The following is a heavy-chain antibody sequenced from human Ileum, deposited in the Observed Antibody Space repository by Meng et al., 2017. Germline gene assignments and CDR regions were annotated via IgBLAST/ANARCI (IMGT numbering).Heavy chain of an antibody. J-gene: IGHJ4*02. CDR2: VNPNHGGA. V-gene: IGHV1-18*01. CDR3: ARHSTDWSLDY. Sequence: QVQLVQSGVEVKDPGASLMVSCKTSGYTFTNYQTDWLRQAPGQDLEWMGWVNPNHGGASYAQKFQGRLTMTIDTSTTTVYMELRSLRSDDSALYYCARHSTDWSLDYWGQGTLVTVSS. D-gene: IGHD2/OR15-2a*01. CDR1: GYTFTNYQ.